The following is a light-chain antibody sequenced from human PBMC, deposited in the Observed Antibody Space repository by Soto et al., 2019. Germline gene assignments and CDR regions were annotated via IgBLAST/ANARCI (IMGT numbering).Light chain of an antibody. CDR3: QQSYSTSRT. V-gene: IGKV1-39*01. CDR2: AAS. Sequence: DIQMTQSPSSLSASVGDRVTITCRASQSISSYLNWYQQKPGKAPKLLIYAASSLQSGVPSRFSGSGSGTDFTLTISCLQPEDFATYYCQQSYSTSRTFGQGTKVEIK. CDR1: QSISSY. J-gene: IGKJ1*01.